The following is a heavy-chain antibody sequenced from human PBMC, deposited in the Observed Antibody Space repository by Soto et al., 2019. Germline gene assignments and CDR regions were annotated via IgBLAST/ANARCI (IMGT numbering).Heavy chain of an antibody. Sequence: PSQTLSLTCAISGDSGSSNSAAWNWIRQSPSRGLEWLGRTYYRSKWYNDYAVSVKSRITINPDTSKNQFSLQLNSVTPEDTAVYYCARTSRILYSTSRKYGMDVWXQGTTVTVSS. J-gene: IGHJ6*02. D-gene: IGHD2-15*01. V-gene: IGHV6-1*01. CDR1: GDSGSSNSAA. CDR3: ARTSRILYSTSRKYGMDV. CDR2: TYYRSKWYN.